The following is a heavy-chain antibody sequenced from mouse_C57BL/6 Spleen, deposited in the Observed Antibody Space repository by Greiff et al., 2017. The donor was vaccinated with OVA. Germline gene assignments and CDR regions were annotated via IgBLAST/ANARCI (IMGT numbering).Heavy chain of an antibody. D-gene: IGHD3-2*02. CDR1: GFTFSDYG. J-gene: IGHJ4*01. CDR3: ARSGDYYDMDY. V-gene: IGHV5-17*01. CDR2: ISSGSSTI. Sequence: EVKLVESGGGLVKPGGSLKLSCAASGFTFSDYGMHWVRQAPEKGLEWVAYISSGSSTIYYADTVKGRFTISRDNAKNTLFLQMTSLRSEDTAMYYCARSGDYYDMDYWGQGTSVTVSS.